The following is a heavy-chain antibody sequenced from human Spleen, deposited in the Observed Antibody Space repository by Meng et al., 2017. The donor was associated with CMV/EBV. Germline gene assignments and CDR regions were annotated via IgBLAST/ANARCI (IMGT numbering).Heavy chain of an antibody. D-gene: IGHD6-6*01. CDR3: ARAMRIAARPSEVDYYYGMDV. J-gene: IGHJ6*02. CDR1: GYTFTGYY. V-gene: IGHV1-2*02. CDR2: INPNSGGT. Sequence: ASVKVSCKASGYTFTGYYMHWVRQAPGQGFEWMGWINPNSGGTNYAQKFQGRVTMTRDTSISTAYMELSRLRSDDTAVYYCARAMRIAARPSEVDYYYGMDVWGQGTTVTVSS.